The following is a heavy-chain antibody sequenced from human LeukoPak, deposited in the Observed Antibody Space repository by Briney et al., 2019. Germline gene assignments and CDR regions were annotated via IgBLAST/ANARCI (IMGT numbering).Heavy chain of an antibody. CDR2: IIPIFGTA. Sequence: SVKVSCKASGYTFTSYGISWVRQAPGQGLEWMGGIIPIFGTANYAQKFQGRVTITADESTSTAYMELSSLRSEDTAVYYCASCFYYDSSGYYRDAFDIWGQGTMVTASS. J-gene: IGHJ3*02. D-gene: IGHD3-22*01. CDR1: GYTFTSYG. V-gene: IGHV1-69*13. CDR3: ASCFYYDSSGYYRDAFDI.